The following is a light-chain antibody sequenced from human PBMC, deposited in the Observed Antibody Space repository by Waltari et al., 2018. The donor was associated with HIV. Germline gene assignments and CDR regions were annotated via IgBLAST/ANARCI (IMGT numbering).Light chain of an antibody. CDR3: MQSIQLLPYT. V-gene: IGKV2D-29*01. Sequence: IVMTQTLLSLSVTPGQLASIPCKSSQSLMQTAGKTYLYWYLQRPGQPPQLLVYEVSNLFSGVPDRFSGSGSATDFTLKISRVEAEDAGIYYCMQSIQLLPYTFGQGTRLEIK. CDR2: EVS. J-gene: IGKJ2*01. CDR1: QSLMQTAGKTY.